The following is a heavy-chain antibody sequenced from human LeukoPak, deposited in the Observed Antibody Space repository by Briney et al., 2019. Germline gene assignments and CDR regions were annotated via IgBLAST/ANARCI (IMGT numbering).Heavy chain of an antibody. Sequence: SETLSLTCTVSDGSISSYYWSWIRQPPGKGLEWIGYIYYSGSTNYNPSLKSRVTISVDTSKNQFSLRLSSVTAAGTAVYYCARLYYYDSSGHDAFDIWGQGTMVTVSS. CDR2: IYYSGST. V-gene: IGHV4-59*01. J-gene: IGHJ3*02. CDR1: DGSISSYY. CDR3: ARLYYYDSSGHDAFDI. D-gene: IGHD3-22*01.